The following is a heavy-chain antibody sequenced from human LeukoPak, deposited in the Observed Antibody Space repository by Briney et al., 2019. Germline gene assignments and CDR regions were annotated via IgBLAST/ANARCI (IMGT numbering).Heavy chain of an antibody. D-gene: IGHD2-2*01. V-gene: IGHV3-21*01. J-gene: IGHJ4*02. CDR3: AKLSSIYATADY. Sequence: GGSLRLSCAASGFTFSSYSMNWVRQAPGKGLEWVSSISSSSSYIYYADSVKGRFTISRDNAKNSLYLQMNSLRAEDTAVYYCAKLSSIYATADYWGQGTLVTVSS. CDR1: GFTFSSYS. CDR2: ISSSSSYI.